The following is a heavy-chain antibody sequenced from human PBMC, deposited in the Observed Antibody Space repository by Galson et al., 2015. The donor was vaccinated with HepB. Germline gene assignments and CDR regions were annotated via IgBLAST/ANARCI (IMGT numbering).Heavy chain of an antibody. J-gene: IGHJ3*02. CDR3: TTTNDYVWGGYHPAGDAFDI. CDR1: GFTFSNAW. D-gene: IGHD3-16*02. Sequence: SLRLSCATSGFTFSNAWMSWVRQAPGKGLEWVGRIKSKTDGGTTDYAAPVKGRFTISRDDSKNTLYLQMNSLKTEDTAVYYCTTTNDYVWGGYHPAGDAFDIWGQGTMVTVSS. CDR2: IKSKTDGGTT. V-gene: IGHV3-15*01.